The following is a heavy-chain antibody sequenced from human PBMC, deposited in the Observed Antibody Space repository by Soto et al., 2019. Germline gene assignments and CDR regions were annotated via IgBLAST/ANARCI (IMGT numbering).Heavy chain of an antibody. D-gene: IGHD3-9*01. Sequence: SVKVSCKASCYTFTSYGISWVRQAPGQGLEWMGWISAYNGNTNYAQKLQGRVTMTTDTSTSTAYMELRSLRSDDTAVYYCARDMGPYYDILTGYYKAPFDYWGQGTLVTVSS. V-gene: IGHV1-18*04. J-gene: IGHJ4*02. CDR3: ARDMGPYYDILTGYYKAPFDY. CDR1: CYTFTSYG. CDR2: ISAYNGNT.